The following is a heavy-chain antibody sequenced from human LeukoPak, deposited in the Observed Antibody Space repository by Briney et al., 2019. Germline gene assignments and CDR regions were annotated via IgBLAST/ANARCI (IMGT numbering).Heavy chain of an antibody. CDR3: TSSSSEETIAY. CDR2: MNPSGGST. V-gene: IGHV1-46*01. CDR1: GYTFTSYY. Sequence: ASVKVSCKASGYTFTSYYMHWVRQAPGQGREWMGIMNPSGGSTTHAQKFQGRVTMTRDTSTGTVYMELSSLRSEDTAVYYCTSSSSEETIAYWGQGTLVTVSS. D-gene: IGHD6-6*01. J-gene: IGHJ4*02.